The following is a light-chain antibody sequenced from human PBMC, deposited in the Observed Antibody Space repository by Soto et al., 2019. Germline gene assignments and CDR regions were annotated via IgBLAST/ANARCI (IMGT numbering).Light chain of an antibody. Sequence: QSALTQPASVSGSPGQSITISCTGTSSDVGGYSYVSWYQQHPGKAPKLMIYEVSNRPSGVSNRFSGSKSGNTASLTISGLQAEDEGDYYCSSYTSGSTYVVFGGGTQLTVL. CDR3: SSYTSGSTYVV. V-gene: IGLV2-14*03. J-gene: IGLJ2*01. CDR1: SSDVGGYSY. CDR2: EVS.